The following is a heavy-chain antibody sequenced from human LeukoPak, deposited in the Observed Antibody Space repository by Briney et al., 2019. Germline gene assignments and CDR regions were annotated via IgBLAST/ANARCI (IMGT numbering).Heavy chain of an antibody. CDR2: INKDGSVA. CDR3: ARLHLGAPGGEGSPHGLDP. J-gene: IGHJ5*02. Sequence: GGSLRLSCAASGLTFSSYAMSWVHQAPGKGLEWVANINKDGSVAYSADSLKGRFTFSRDNAKSSLFLQMNSLRVEDSAVYYCARLHLGAPGGEGSPHGLDPWARGTLGTVSS. V-gene: IGHV3-7*03. D-gene: IGHD3-10*01. CDR1: GLTFSSYA.